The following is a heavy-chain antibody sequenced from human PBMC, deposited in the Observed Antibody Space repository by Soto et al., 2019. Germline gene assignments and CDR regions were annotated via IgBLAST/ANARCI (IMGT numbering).Heavy chain of an antibody. V-gene: IGHV3-74*01. CDR1: GFTFSTSW. CDR3: TRGGNYYFDD. CDR2: INGDGGTI. J-gene: IGHJ4*02. D-gene: IGHD1-7*01. Sequence: EVQLVEAGGGLVQPGGSLRLSCAASGFTFSTSWIHCVRQAPGKGLVWVSRINGDGGTINYADSVKGRFTISRDNAKNTVYLQMNSLSADDTAVYYCTRGGNYYFDDWGQGTLVTVSS.